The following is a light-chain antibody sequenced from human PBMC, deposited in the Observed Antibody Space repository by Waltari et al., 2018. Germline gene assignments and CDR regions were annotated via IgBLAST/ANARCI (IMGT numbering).Light chain of an antibody. Sequence: DIVMTQSPDSLAVSLGERGTINCKSSQSVLYSSNNNNYLAWYQQKPGQSPKLLIYWASTRESGVPDRFSGSGSGADFTLTISTLQAEDVAVYYCQQYYSTPYTFGQGTRLEIK. CDR1: QSVLYSSNNNNY. CDR2: WAS. CDR3: QQYYSTPYT. V-gene: IGKV4-1*01. J-gene: IGKJ2*01.